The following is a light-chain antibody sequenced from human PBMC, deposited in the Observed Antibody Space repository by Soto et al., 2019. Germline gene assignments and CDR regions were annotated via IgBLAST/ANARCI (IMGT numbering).Light chain of an antibody. CDR2: DVS. CDR1: SSDVGGYNY. V-gene: IGLV2-11*01. CDR3: CSYAGSYTLGV. Sequence: QSALTQPRSVSGSPGQSVTISCTGTSSDVGGYNYVSWYQQHPGKAPKLLIYDVSNRPSGVPDRFSGSKSGNTASLTISGLQAEDEADYYCCSYAGSYTLGVFGTGTKVTVL. J-gene: IGLJ1*01.